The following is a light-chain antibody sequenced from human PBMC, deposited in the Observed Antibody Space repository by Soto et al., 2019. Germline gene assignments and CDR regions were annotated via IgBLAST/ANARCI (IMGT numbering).Light chain of an antibody. V-gene: IGKV3-15*01. CDR1: QSVSSS. J-gene: IGKJ1*01. Sequence: EIVMTQPPATLSLSPGERATLSCRASQSVSSSFSWYQQKPGQAPRLLLSGASTRATGIPDRFSGSGSGTDFTLTISRLQSEDFAVYYCQHYSNWPPWTFGQGTSLEIK. CDR2: GAS. CDR3: QHYSNWPPWT.